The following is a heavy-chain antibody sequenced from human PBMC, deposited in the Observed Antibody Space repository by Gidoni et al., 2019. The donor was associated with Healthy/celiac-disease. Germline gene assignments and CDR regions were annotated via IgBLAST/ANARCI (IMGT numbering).Heavy chain of an antibody. D-gene: IGHD4-17*01. CDR2: IIPIFGTA. CDR1: GGTFSSYA. CDR3: ARVNDYGGQKNYYYYYGMDV. J-gene: IGHJ6*02. Sequence: QVQLVQSGAEVKKPGSSVKVSCKASGGTFSSYAISWVRQAPGQGLEWMGGIIPIFGTANYAQKFQGRVTITADESTSTAYMELSSLRSEDTAVYYCARVNDYGGQKNYYYYYGMDVWGQGTTVTVSS. V-gene: IGHV1-69*01.